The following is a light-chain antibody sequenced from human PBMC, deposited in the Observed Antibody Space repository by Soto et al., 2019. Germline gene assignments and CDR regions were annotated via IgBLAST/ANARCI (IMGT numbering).Light chain of an antibody. CDR3: AAWDDNLNGPV. Sequence: QPVLTQPPSASGTPGQRVTISCSGSSSNIGSNTVNWYQQIPGTAPKLLIYSTDQRPSRVPDRFSGSKSGTSASLAISGLQSEDEADYYCAAWDDNLNGPVFGGGTQLTVL. CDR2: STD. J-gene: IGLJ7*01. V-gene: IGLV1-44*01. CDR1: SSNIGSNT.